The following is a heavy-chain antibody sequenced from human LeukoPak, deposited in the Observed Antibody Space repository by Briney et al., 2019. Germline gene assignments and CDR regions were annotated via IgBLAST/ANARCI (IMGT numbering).Heavy chain of an antibody. CDR1: GFTFSSYT. CDR2: IWYDGSDK. CDR3: GRVGCTGGNCKPYAYYATDV. V-gene: IGHV3-33*08. J-gene: IGHJ6*02. D-gene: IGHD2-15*01. Sequence: GGSLRLSCAASGFTFSSYTMHWVRQAPGKGLEWVAIIWYDGSDKYYADSVRGRFTISRDNSKNTLYLQMNSLRAEDTAVYYCGRVGCTGGNCKPYAYYATDVWGQGTTVTVSS.